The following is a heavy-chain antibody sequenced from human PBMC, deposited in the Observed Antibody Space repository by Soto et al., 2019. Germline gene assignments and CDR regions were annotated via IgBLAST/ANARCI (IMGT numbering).Heavy chain of an antibody. D-gene: IGHD3-3*01. V-gene: IGHV1-69*13. CDR1: GGTFSSYA. Sequence: SVKVSCKASGGTFSSYAISWVRQAPGQWLEWMGGIIPIFGTANYAQKFQGRVTITADESTSTAYMELSSLRSEDTAVYYCARDLTIFAVVINWFDPWGNVTLATVPS. J-gene: IGHJ5*02. CDR2: IIPIFGTA. CDR3: ARDLTIFAVVINWFDP.